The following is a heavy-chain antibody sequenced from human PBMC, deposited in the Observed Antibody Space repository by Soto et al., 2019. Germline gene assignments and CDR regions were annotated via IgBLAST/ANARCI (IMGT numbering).Heavy chain of an antibody. CDR2: IYPGDSDT. J-gene: IGHJ6*02. CDR1: GYSFTSYW. Sequence: GESLKISCKGSGYSFTSYWIGWVRQMPRKGLEWMGIIYPGDSDTRYSPSFQGQVTISADKSISTAYLQWSSLKASDTAMYYCARAPEGYYYGMDVWGQGTTVTVSS. CDR3: ARAPEGYYYGMDV. V-gene: IGHV5-51*01.